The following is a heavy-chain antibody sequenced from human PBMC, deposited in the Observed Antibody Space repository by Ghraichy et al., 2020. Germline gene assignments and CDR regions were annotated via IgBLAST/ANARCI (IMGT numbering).Heavy chain of an antibody. CDR3: AATSALEY. CDR2: IYSGGST. Sequence: ESLNISCAASGFTVSNNYMSWVRQAPGKGLEWVSLIYSGGSTYYADSVKGRFTISRDNSKNTLYLQMNSLRAEDTAVYYCAATSALEYWGQGTLVTVSS. V-gene: IGHV3-53*01. D-gene: IGHD1-1*01. CDR1: GFTVSNNY. J-gene: IGHJ4*02.